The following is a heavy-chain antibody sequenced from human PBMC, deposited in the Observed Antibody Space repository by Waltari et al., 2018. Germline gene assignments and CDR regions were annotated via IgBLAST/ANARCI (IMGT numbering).Heavy chain of an antibody. V-gene: IGHV1-69-2*01. CDR3: ATGTYCSSTSCYDFGGNFDY. CDR1: GYTFTDYY. CDR2: VDPEDGET. D-gene: IGHD2-2*01. J-gene: IGHJ4*02. Sequence: EVQLVQSGAEVKKPGATVKISCKASGYTFTDYYMHWVQQAPGKGLGWMGRVDPEDGETIYAEKFQGRVTITADTSTDTAYMELSSMRSEDTAVYYCATGTYCSSTSCYDFGGNFDYWGQGTLVTVSS.